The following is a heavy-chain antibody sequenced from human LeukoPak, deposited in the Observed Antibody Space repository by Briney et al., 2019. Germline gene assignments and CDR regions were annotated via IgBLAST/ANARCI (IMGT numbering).Heavy chain of an antibody. CDR2: ISYDGSNK. D-gene: IGHD3-16*01. Sequence: GGSLRLSCAASGFTFSSYGMHWVRQAPGKGLEWVAVISYDGSNKYYADSVKGRFTISRDNSKNTLYLQMNSLRAEDTAVYYCATSRGSVWGQGTLVTVSS. V-gene: IGHV3-30*03. CDR3: ATSRGSV. J-gene: IGHJ4*02. CDR1: GFTFSSYG.